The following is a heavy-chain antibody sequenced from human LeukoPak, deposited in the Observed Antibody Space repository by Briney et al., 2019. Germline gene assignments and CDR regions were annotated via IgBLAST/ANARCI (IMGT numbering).Heavy chain of an antibody. J-gene: IGHJ6*03. D-gene: IGHD3-22*01. CDR3: ARSSERRYYYDSSGFSYYYYYMDV. V-gene: IGHV4-38-2*02. CDR2: IYHSGST. CDR1: GYSISSGYY. Sequence: SETLSLTCTVSGYSISSGYYWGWIRQPPGKGLEWIRSIYHSGSTYYNPSLKSRVTISVDTSKNQFSLKLSSVTAADTAVYYSARSSERRYYYDSSGFSYYYYYMDVWGKGTTVTVSS.